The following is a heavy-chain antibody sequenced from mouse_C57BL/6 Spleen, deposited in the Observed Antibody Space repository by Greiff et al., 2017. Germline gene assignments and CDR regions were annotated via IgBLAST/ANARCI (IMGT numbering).Heavy chain of an antibody. CDR1: GFTFRDYG. Sequence: EVKLMESGGGLVKPGGSLKLSCAASGFTFRDYGMHWVRQAPEKGLEWVAYISSGSSTIYYADTVKGRFTISRDNAKDTLFLQMTSLRSEDTAMYYCAGTGSNGAMGYWGQGTSVTVSS. J-gene: IGHJ4*01. CDR2: ISSGSSTI. CDR3: AGTGSNGAMGY. D-gene: IGHD1-1*01. V-gene: IGHV5-17*01.